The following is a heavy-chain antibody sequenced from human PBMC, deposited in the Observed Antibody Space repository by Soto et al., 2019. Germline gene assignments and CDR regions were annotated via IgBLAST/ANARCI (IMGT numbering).Heavy chain of an antibody. Sequence: EVQLLESGGSLVQPGGSLGLSCAASAFTFSSYAMAWVRQAPGKGLEWVSSIGGSGGDISYADSVKGRFTISRDNSKNTLYLQMDSLRAEDTAIYYCAKKYRGTYPFDYWGQGTLVTVSS. V-gene: IGHV3-23*01. CDR2: IGGSGGDI. D-gene: IGHD1-26*01. CDR3: AKKYRGTYPFDY. CDR1: AFTFSSYA. J-gene: IGHJ4*02.